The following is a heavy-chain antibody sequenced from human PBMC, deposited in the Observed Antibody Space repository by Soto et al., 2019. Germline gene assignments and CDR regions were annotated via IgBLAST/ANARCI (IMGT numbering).Heavy chain of an antibody. J-gene: IGHJ6*02. D-gene: IGHD6-6*01. Sequence: SETLSLTCSVSGGSIRTYYLNWIRQPPGGGLECIAYIHYSGVTNYSPSLRGRVSISIDRSNNEFSLKVSSVTAADTAVYYCARDRAEGSSSTPAGGMDVWGPGTTVTVYS. CDR3: ARDRAEGSSSTPAGGMDV. CDR2: IHYSGVT. CDR1: GGSIRTYY. V-gene: IGHV4-59*01.